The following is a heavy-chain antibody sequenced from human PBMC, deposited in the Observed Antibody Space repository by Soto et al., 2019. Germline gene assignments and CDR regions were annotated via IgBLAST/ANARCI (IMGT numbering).Heavy chain of an antibody. CDR1: VFTFSGYW. J-gene: IGHJ4*02. Sequence: SLRLSCEASVFTFSGYWMGWVRQAPGKGLEWVADIKHDGSVQYYVDSVKGRFTISRDNAKKLLYLQMNGLRAEDTALYYCARAPYSNAWYRFDLWGQGTLVTVPQ. D-gene: IGHD4-4*01. CDR3: ARAPYSNAWYRFDL. V-gene: IGHV3-7*03. CDR2: IKHDGSVQ.